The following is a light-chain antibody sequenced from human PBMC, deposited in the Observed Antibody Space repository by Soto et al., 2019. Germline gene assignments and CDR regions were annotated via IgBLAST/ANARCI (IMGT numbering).Light chain of an antibody. V-gene: IGKV3-20*01. Sequence: EIVLTQPPGTLSLSPGERATLSCRASQSVSSSYLAWYQQKPGQAPRLLIYGASSRATGIPDRFSGSGSGTDFTLTISRLEPEDFAVYYCQQYVTTPITFGQGTRLEIK. CDR3: QQYVTTPIT. CDR2: GAS. J-gene: IGKJ5*01. CDR1: QSVSSSY.